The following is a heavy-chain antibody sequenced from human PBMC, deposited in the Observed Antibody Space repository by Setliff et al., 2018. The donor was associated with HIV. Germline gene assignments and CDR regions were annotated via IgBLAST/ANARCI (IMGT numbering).Heavy chain of an antibody. CDR1: GFSLTTYA. CDR3: ARSVIGYYYYGMDV. V-gene: IGHV3-30*11. J-gene: IGHJ6*02. CDR2: ISYDGSNK. Sequence: PGESLKISCAASGFSLTTYAMHWVRQAPGKGLEWVAVISYDGSNKYYADSVKGRFTISRDNSKNTLYLQMNSLRAEDTAVYYCARSVIGYYYYGMDVWGQGTTVTVSS. D-gene: IGHD3-10*01.